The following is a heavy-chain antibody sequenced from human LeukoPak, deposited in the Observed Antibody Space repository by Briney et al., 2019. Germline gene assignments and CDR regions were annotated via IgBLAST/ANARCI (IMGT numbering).Heavy chain of an antibody. Sequence: GASVKVSCKASGYTFTSYDINWVRQATGQGLEWMGWMNPNSGNTGYAQKFQGRVTMTRNTSISTAYVELSSLRSEDTAVYYCARENYYSGYDLRWFDPWGQGTLVTVSS. J-gene: IGHJ5*02. D-gene: IGHD5-12*01. V-gene: IGHV1-8*01. CDR2: MNPNSGNT. CDR3: ARENYYSGYDLRWFDP. CDR1: GYTFTSYD.